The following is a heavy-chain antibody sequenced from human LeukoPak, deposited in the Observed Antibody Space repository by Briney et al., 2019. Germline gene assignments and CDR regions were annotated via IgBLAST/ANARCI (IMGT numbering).Heavy chain of an antibody. CDR3: ARDDYGDYFDY. V-gene: IGHV3-7*03. Sequence: PGGSLRLSCAASGFTFSNYWMSWVRQAPGKGLEWVANIKQDGSETYYGDSVKGRFTISRDNAKNALYLQMNSLRAEDTAVYYCARDDYGDYFDYWGQGTLVTVSS. J-gene: IGHJ4*02. CDR2: IKQDGSET. D-gene: IGHD4-17*01. CDR1: GFTFSNYW.